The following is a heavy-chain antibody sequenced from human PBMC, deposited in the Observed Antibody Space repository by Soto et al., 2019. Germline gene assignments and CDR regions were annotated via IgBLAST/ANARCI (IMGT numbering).Heavy chain of an antibody. CDR3: AKFSLYDSSGYYYGYYFDY. D-gene: IGHD3-22*01. Sequence: GGSLRLSCAASGFTFSSYAMSWVRQAPGKGLEWVSAISGSGGSTYYADSVKGRFTISRDNSKNTLYLQMNSLRAEDTAVYYCAKFSLYDSSGYYYGYYFDYWGQGTLVTVSS. CDR1: GFTFSSYA. V-gene: IGHV3-23*01. CDR2: ISGSGGST. J-gene: IGHJ4*02.